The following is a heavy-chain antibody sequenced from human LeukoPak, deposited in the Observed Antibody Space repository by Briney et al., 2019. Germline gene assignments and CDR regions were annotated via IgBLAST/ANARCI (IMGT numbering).Heavy chain of an antibody. Sequence: PGGSLRLSRAASGFTFSSYSMNWVRQAPGKGLEWVSYIISSATTTYYADSVKGRFTISRDNAKNSLYLQMNSLRDEDTAVYYCARYCSSTSCYLAHAFDIWGQGTMVTVSS. D-gene: IGHD2-2*01. CDR3: ARYCSSTSCYLAHAFDI. CDR2: IISSATTT. J-gene: IGHJ3*02. CDR1: GFTFSSYS. V-gene: IGHV3-48*02.